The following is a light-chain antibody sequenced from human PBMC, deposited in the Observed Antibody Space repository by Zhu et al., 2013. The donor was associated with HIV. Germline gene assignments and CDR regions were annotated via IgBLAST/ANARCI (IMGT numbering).Light chain of an antibody. Sequence: EIVLTQSPATLSLSPGERATLSCRASQSVGTYLAWYQQKPGQAPRLLISGTSSRATGIPDRFSGSGSGTDFTLSISRLDPEDFAVYYCQHNGTSSLTFGGGTTVEVK. CDR2: GTS. V-gene: IGKV3-20*01. CDR3: QHNGTSSLT. J-gene: IGKJ4*01. CDR1: QSVGTY.